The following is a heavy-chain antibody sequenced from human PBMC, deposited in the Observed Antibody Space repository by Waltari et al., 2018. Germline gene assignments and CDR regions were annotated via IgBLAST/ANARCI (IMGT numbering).Heavy chain of an antibody. V-gene: IGHV4-38-2*02. CDR2: ICHSGST. CDR3: ARESSATDYYMDV. Sequence: QVQLQESGPGPVKPSEALSLTCAVSAYSISSTYCWGWIRQPPGKGLEWIGSICHSGSTYYNPSLKSRVSISVDTSKNQFSLKLSSVTAADTAVYYCARESSATDYYMDVWGKGTTVTVSS. D-gene: IGHD5-12*01. CDR1: AYSISSTYC. J-gene: IGHJ6*03.